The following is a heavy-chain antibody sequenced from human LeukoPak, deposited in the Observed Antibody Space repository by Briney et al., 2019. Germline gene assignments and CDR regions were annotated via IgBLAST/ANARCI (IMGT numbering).Heavy chain of an antibody. V-gene: IGHV1-24*01. CDR3: ASIQPVLWLDLAWFDP. D-gene: IGHD2/OR15-2a*01. CDR1: GYTLTELC. CDR2: FDPDSGET. J-gene: IGHJ5*02. Sequence: ASVKVSCKVSGYTLTELCIHWVRQAPGKGLEWMGGFDPDSGETIYAQQFQGRVTMTEDTSTDIANMELSNLRSEDTAVYYCASIQPVLWLDLAWFDPWGQGTLVIVSS.